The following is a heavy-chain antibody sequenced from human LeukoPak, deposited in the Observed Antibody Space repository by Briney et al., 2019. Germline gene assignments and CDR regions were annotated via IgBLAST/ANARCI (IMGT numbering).Heavy chain of an antibody. D-gene: IGHD3-22*01. CDR1: GFTFTSYS. CDR3: ARGALSSAGENLDY. J-gene: IGHJ4*02. Sequence: GGSLRLSCAASGFTFTSYSMNWVRQAPGKGLEWVSSISGSSKHRYYADSVKGRFTISRDNAKSSLYLQMNSLRAEDTAVYYCARGALSSAGENLDYWGQGTLVTVSS. CDR2: ISGSSKHR. V-gene: IGHV3-21*01.